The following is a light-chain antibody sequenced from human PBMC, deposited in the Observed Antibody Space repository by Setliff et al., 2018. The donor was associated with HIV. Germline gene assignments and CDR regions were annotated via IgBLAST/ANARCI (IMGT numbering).Light chain of an antibody. V-gene: IGLV2-8*01. CDR1: SSDVGGCNY. J-gene: IGLJ1*01. Sequence: QSALAQPPSASGSPGQSVTISCTGTSSDVGGCNYVSWYQQHPGKAPKLMISEVSKRPSGVPDRFSGSKSGNTASLTVSGLQAEDEADYYCSSYAGSNSEVFGTGTKVTVL. CDR3: SSYAGSNSEV. CDR2: EVS.